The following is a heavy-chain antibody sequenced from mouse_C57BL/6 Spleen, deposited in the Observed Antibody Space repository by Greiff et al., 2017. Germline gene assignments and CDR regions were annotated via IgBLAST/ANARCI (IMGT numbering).Heavy chain of an antibody. CDR1: GFTFSDYY. V-gene: IGHV5-12*01. J-gene: IGHJ4*01. D-gene: IGHD1-1*01. CDR3: VSGGPTVVASMDY. Sequence: EVHLVESGGGLVQPGGSLKLSCAASGFTFSDYYMYWVRQTPEKRLEWVAYISNGGGSTYYPDTVKGRFTISRDNAKNTLYLQMSRLKSEDTAMYYCVSGGPTVVASMDYWGQGTSVTVSS. CDR2: ISNGGGST.